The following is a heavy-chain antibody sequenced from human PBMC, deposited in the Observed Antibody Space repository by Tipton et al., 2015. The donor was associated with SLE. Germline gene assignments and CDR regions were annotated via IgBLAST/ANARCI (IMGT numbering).Heavy chain of an antibody. V-gene: IGHV4-59*01. CDR2: VHSSGST. D-gene: IGHD5-12*01. CDR3: ATSGYEFLNWFDP. CDR1: GASISSYY. J-gene: IGHJ5*02. Sequence: TLSLTCTVSGASISSYYWSWIRQPPGKRLEWIGHVHSSGSTNYNPSLKSRVTISLDTSKNQFSLRMTSVTAADTAVYYCATSGYEFLNWFDPWGQGTPVTVSS.